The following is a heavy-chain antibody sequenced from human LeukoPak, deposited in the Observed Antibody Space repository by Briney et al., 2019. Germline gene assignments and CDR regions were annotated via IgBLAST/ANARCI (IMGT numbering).Heavy chain of an antibody. J-gene: IGHJ4*02. CDR1: GGSISSYY. Sequence: SETLSLTCTVSGGSISSYYWSWIRQPPGKGLEWIGYIYYSGSTNYNPSLKSRVTISVDTSKNQFSLKLSSVTAADTAVYYCARHITFGGVIVFDYWGQGTLVTVSS. CDR3: ARHITFGGVIVFDY. V-gene: IGHV4-59*08. D-gene: IGHD3-16*02. CDR2: IYYSGST.